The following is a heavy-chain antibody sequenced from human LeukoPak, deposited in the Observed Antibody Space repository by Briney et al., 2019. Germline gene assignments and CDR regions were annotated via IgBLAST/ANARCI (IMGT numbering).Heavy chain of an antibody. CDR3: ATSSHSGSYRAH. CDR1: GDSVTSSY. J-gene: IGHJ4*02. CDR2: TSYTADS. V-gene: IGHV4-59*08. Sequence: SETLSLTCSVSGDSVTSSYLSWIRQPPGKGLEWIGYTSYTADSNYNPSLKGRVTISTDTSKNQFSLKLSSVTATDTAVYYCATSSHSGSYRAHWGQGTLVTVSS. D-gene: IGHD3-10*01.